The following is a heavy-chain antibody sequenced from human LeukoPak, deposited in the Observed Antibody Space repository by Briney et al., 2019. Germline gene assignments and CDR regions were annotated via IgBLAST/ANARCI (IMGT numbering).Heavy chain of an antibody. CDR2: MNPNSGNT. CDR3: ARGAGVQHYVRSYYYYYMDV. V-gene: IGHV1-8*01. CDR1: GYTFTSYD. D-gene: IGHD3-3*01. J-gene: IGHJ6*03. Sequence: ASVKVSCKASGYTFTSYDINWVRQATGQGLEWMGWMNPNSGNTGYAQKFQGRVTMARNTSISTAYMELSSLRSEDTAVYYCARGAGVQHYVRSYYYYYMDVWGKGTTVTVSS.